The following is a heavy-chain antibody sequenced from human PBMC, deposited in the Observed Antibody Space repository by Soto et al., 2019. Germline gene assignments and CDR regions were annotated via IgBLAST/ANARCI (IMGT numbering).Heavy chain of an antibody. Sequence: GGSLRLSCVGSEFTFNIYSINWVRQAPGKGLEWVSSITSNNSQMYYADSVKGRFAISRDNAKNSLYLQMDSLRAEDTAVYYCSTTSPHYYLAMDVWGQGTTVPVSS. V-gene: IGHV3-21*01. J-gene: IGHJ6*02. CDR1: EFTFNIYS. CDR3: STTSPHYYLAMDV. CDR2: ITSNNSQM.